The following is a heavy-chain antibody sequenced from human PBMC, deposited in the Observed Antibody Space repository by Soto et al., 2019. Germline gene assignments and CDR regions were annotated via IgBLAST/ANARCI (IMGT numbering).Heavy chain of an antibody. D-gene: IGHD3-22*01. Sequence: GASVKVSCKASGGTFSSYAISWVRQAPGQGLEWMGGIIPIFGTANYAQKFQGRVTITADESTSTAYMELSSLRSEDTAVYYCARDHPYYYDSSGYYLDYWGQGTLVTVSS. CDR1: GGTFSSYA. J-gene: IGHJ4*02. CDR2: IIPIFGTA. V-gene: IGHV1-69*13. CDR3: ARDHPYYYDSSGYYLDY.